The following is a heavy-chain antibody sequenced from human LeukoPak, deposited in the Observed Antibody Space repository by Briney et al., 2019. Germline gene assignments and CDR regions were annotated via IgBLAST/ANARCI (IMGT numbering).Heavy chain of an antibody. CDR3: ARGGAPFAYCGGDCYPGGI. D-gene: IGHD2-21*02. J-gene: IGHJ4*02. CDR2: ISAYNGNT. Sequence: GASVKVSCKASGYTFTSYGISWVRQAPGQGLEWMGWISAYNGNTNYAQKLQGRVTMTTDTSTSTAYMELRSLRSDDTAVYYCARGGAPFAYCGGDCYPGGIWGQGTLVTVSS. V-gene: IGHV1-18*01. CDR1: GYTFTSYG.